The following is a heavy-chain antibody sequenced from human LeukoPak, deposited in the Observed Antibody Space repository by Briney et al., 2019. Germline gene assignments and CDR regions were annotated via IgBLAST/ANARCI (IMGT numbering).Heavy chain of an antibody. V-gene: IGHV1-24*01. D-gene: IGHD6-19*01. CDR1: GYTLTQLS. CDR3: ATVSGWSYYFDY. CDR2: FDPEDGET. Sequence: ASVKVSCKVSGYTLTQLSMHCVRQAPGKGLEWMGGFDPEDGETIYAQKFQGRVTMTEDTSTDTAYMELSSLRSEDTAVYYCATVSGWSYYFDYWGQGTLVTVSS. J-gene: IGHJ4*02.